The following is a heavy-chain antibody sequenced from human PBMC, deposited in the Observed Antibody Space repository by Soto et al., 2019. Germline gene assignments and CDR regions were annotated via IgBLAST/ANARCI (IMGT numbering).Heavy chain of an antibody. CDR1: GYTFTSYA. Sequence: QVQLVQCGAEVKKPGASVKVSCKASGYTFTSYAMHWVRQASGQRLEWMGWINAGNGNTKYSQKFQGRVTITRDTSASTAYMELSSLRSEDTAVYYCARGQVVPAAMHNYYYYMDVWGKGTTVTVSS. V-gene: IGHV1-3*01. D-gene: IGHD2-2*01. J-gene: IGHJ6*03. CDR2: INAGNGNT. CDR3: ARGQVVPAAMHNYYYYMDV.